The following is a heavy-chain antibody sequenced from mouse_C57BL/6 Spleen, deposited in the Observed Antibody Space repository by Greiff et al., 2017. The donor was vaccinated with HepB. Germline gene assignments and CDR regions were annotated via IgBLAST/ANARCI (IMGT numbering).Heavy chain of an antibody. CDR2: IDPETGGT. CDR1: GYTFTDYE. CDR3: TRGGYDEGGFDY. V-gene: IGHV1-15*01. D-gene: IGHD2-2*01. Sequence: QVQLQQSGAELVRPGASVTLSCKASGYTFTDYEMHWVKQTPVHGLEWIGAIDPETGGTAYNQKFKGKAILTADKSSSTAYMELRSLTSEDSAVYYCTRGGYDEGGFDYWGQGTTLTVSS. J-gene: IGHJ2*01.